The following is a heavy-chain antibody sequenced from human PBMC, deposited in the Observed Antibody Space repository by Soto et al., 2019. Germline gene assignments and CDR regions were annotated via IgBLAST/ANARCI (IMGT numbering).Heavy chain of an antibody. J-gene: IGHJ6*02. CDR1: GFTFSSYG. CDR2: ISYDGSNK. V-gene: IGHV3-30*18. Sequence: QVQLVESGGGVVQPGRSLRLSCAASGFTFSSYGMHWVRQAPGKGLEWVAVISYDGSNKYYADSVKGRFTISRDNSKNTLYLQMNSLRAEDTAVYYCAKDSLSLTMVRGSLGGMDVWGQGTTVTVSS. CDR3: AKDSLSLTMVRGSLGGMDV. D-gene: IGHD3-10*01.